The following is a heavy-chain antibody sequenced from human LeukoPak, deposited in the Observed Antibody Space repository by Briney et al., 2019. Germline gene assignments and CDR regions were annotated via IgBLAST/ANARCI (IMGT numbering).Heavy chain of an antibody. CDR2: IINSGGRT. CDR3: AKLGYCSSSTCYEFDRFDP. CDR1: GFTFTDHA. Sequence: GGSLRLSSAASGFTFTDHAMSWVRQAPRKGLEWVSSIINSGGRTYYTDSAKGRFTIYRNNSKNTVYLQMNSLRAEDTAVYYCAKLGYCSSSTCYEFDRFDPWGQGTLVTVSS. D-gene: IGHD2-2*01. J-gene: IGHJ5*02. V-gene: IGHV3-23*01.